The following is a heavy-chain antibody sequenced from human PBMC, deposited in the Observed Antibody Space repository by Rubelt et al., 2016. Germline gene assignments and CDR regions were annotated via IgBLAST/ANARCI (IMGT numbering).Heavy chain of an antibody. D-gene: IGHD3-22*01. CDR1: GGSISSNIW. CDR3: AREIPLDSSDPLGDY. Sequence: QVQLQESGPGLVKPSGTLSLTCAVSGGSISSNIWWSWVRQPPGKGLEWIGEIYRSGSTNYDPSLKNRGTISLDKSKNQFSLKLTSVTAADTAVYYCAREIPLDSSDPLGDYWGQGTLVTVSS. V-gene: IGHV4-4*02. CDR2: IYRSGST. J-gene: IGHJ4*02.